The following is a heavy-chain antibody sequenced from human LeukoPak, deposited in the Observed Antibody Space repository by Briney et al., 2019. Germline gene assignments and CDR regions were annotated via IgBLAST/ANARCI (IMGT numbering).Heavy chain of an antibody. V-gene: IGHV4-4*02. Sequence: SGALSLTCAVSGGSISSSNWWSWVRQPPGKGLEWIGEIYHSGSTNYNPSLKSRVTISVDKSKNQFSLKLSSATAADTAVYYCARGSGGEMATTTDFDYWGQGTLVTVSS. CDR2: IYHSGST. CDR1: GGSISSSNW. J-gene: IGHJ4*02. D-gene: IGHD5-24*01. CDR3: ARGSGGEMATTTDFDY.